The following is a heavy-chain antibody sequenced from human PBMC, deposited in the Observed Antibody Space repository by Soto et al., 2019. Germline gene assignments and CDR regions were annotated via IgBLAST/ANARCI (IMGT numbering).Heavy chain of an antibody. D-gene: IGHD6-13*01. V-gene: IGHV1-2*02. CDR2: INPSSGVT. CDR3: ARDGAAGPVHHWFDP. Sequence: SVKVSCKASGYTFTDYYLHWVRQAPGQGLEWMGWINPSSGVTLFAQRFQGRVTMTRDTSTSTAYLEFSRLRSDDTAVYYCARDGAAGPVHHWFDPWGQRTLVTVSS. CDR1: GYTFTDYY. J-gene: IGHJ5*02.